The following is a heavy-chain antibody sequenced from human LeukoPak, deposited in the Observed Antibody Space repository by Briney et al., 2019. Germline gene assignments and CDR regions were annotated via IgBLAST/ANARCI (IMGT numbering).Heavy chain of an antibody. CDR1: GFTFNRFA. CDR3: AKGHYYNRTYNSFDY. D-gene: IGHD3-10*01. CDR2: ISGNGGGT. J-gene: IGHJ4*02. Sequence: GGSLRLSCAASGFTFNRFAMSWVRQAPGKGLEWVSAISGNGGGTYYADSVRGRFTISRDNSKNALYLQMNSLRTEDTAVYYCAKGHYYNRTYNSFDYWGKGTLVTVSS. V-gene: IGHV3-23*01.